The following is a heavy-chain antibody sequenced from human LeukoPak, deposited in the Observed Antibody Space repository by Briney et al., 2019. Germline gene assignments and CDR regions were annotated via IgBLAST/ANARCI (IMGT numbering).Heavy chain of an antibody. J-gene: IGHJ3*02. CDR1: GFTFSNAW. CDR3: TSNLYYDFWSGYLDAFDI. D-gene: IGHD3-3*01. V-gene: IGHV3-15*01. Sequence: GGSLRLSCAASGFTFSNAWMSWVRQAPGKGLEWVGRIKSKTDGGTTDYAAPVKGRFTISRDDSKNTLYLQMNSLKTEDTAAYYCTSNLYYDFWSGYLDAFDIWGQGTMVTVSS. CDR2: IKSKTDGGTT.